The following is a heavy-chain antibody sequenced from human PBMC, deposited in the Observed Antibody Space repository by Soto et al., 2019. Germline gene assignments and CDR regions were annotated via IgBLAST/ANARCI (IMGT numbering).Heavy chain of an antibody. CDR1: GGSTTSSTNY. Sequence: QLQRRESGPGLVKPSETLSLTCTVSGGSTTSSTNYWGWLRQPPGKGLEWIWSIYYTVSTSYNPALANRVTNYEATSKNQFSPTLSSVTAADTAVYYCARHPTHFEIMVYATHFFDHWGQGTLVTVSS. J-gene: IGHJ4*02. CDR2: IYYTVST. V-gene: IGHV4-39*01. CDR3: ARHPTHFEIMVYATHFFDH. D-gene: IGHD2-8*01.